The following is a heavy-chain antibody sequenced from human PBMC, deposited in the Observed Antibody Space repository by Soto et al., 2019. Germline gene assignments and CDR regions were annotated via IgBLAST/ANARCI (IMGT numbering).Heavy chain of an antibody. J-gene: IGHJ4*02. D-gene: IGHD3-22*01. CDR2: IYSGGST. Sequence: EVQLVESGGGLIQPGGSLRLSCAASGFTVSSNYMSWVRQAPGKGLEWVSVIYSGGSTYYADSVKGRFTISRDNSKHTLYLQMNSLGAEDTAVYYCASSHYDSSGYSLDYFDYWGQGTLVTVSS. V-gene: IGHV3-53*01. CDR1: GFTVSSNY. CDR3: ASSHYDSSGYSLDYFDY.